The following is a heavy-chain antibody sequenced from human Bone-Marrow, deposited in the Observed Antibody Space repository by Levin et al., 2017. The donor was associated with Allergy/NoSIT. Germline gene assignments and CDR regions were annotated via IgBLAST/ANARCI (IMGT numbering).Heavy chain of an antibody. CDR2: ISYDGSNK. CDR3: ARGDYYGSGRGENAFES. D-gene: IGHD3-10*01. CDR1: GFTFSSYA. J-gene: IGHJ3*02. V-gene: IGHV3-30*04. Sequence: GGSLRLSCAASGFTFSSYAIHWVRQAPGKGLEWVAVISYDGSNKYYADSVKGRFSISRDNSKNTLYVQMGSLRDEDTAVYYCARGDYYGSGRGENAFESWGQGTMVTVFS.